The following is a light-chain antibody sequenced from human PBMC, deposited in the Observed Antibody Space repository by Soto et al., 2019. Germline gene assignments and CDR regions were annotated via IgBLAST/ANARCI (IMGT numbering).Light chain of an antibody. J-gene: IGKJ4*01. CDR2: DAS. CDR1: QDISNY. Sequence: DIQMTQSPPSLSASVGDRVTITCQASQDISNYLNWYQQKPGKAPKLLIYDASNLETGVPSRFSGSGSGTDFTSTISSLQPEDIATYYCQQYDNLPLTFGGGTKVDI. V-gene: IGKV1-33*01. CDR3: QQYDNLPLT.